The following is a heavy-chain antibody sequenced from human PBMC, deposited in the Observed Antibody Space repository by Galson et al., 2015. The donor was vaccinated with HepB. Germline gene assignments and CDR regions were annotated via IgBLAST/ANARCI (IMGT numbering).Heavy chain of an antibody. Sequence: TLSLTCTVSGGSISSDSSYWSWIRQPAGKGLEWIGRIYTSGSTNYNPSLKSRVTMSVDTSMNQFSLKLSSVTAADTAVYYCARKIAVAGGGFDYWGQGTLVTVSS. CDR1: GGSISSDSSY. J-gene: IGHJ4*02. CDR2: IYTSGST. V-gene: IGHV4-61*02. D-gene: IGHD6-19*01. CDR3: ARKIAVAGGGFDY.